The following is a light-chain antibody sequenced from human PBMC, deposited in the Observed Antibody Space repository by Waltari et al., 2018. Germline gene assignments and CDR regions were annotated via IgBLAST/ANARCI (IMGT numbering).Light chain of an antibody. CDR1: QSISRY. CDR3: QNHERLPAT. J-gene: IGKJ1*01. CDR2: EAS. Sequence: IVLTQSPGTLSLSPGERATLSCRASQSISRYLVWYQQRPGQPPRLLIYEASRRATGIPDRFSGSGSGTDFSLTISRLEPEDFGVDYCQNHERLPATFGQGTRVEI. V-gene: IGKV3-20*01.